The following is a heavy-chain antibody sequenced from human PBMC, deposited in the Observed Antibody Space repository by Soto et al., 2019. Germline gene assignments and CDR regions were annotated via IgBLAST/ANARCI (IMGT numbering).Heavy chain of an antibody. Sequence: ASVKVSCKVSGYTLTELSMHWVRQAPGKGLEWMGGFDPEDGETIYAQKFQGRVTMTEDTSTDTAYMELSSLRSEDTAVYYCATRGKVRGVIMVYYYYGMDVWGQGTTVTVSS. D-gene: IGHD3-10*01. CDR1: GYTLTELS. CDR3: ATRGKVRGVIMVYYYYGMDV. J-gene: IGHJ6*02. CDR2: FDPEDGET. V-gene: IGHV1-24*01.